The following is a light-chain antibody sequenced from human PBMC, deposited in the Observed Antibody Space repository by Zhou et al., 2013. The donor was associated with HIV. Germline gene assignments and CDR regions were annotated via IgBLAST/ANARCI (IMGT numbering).Light chain of an antibody. V-gene: IGKV3-20*01. CDR1: QSVTNNY. CDR2: GVS. Sequence: EIVLTQSPGTLSLSPGEAATLSCRASQSVTNNYLAWYQQRSGQAPRLLIYGVSARATGIPDRFSGSVSGTDFTLTISRVEAEDVGVYFCMQALHTFTFGGGPRWRSN. CDR3: MQALHTFT. J-gene: IGKJ4*01.